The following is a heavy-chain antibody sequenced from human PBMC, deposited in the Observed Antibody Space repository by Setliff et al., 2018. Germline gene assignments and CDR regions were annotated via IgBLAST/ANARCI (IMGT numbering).Heavy chain of an antibody. J-gene: IGHJ3*02. CDR1: GFTFSGYN. D-gene: IGHD3-22*01. CDR2: ISNSGRTM. Sequence: GGSLRLSCAVSGFTFSGYNMNWVRQAPGKGLEWVSSISNSGRTMYYADSVKGRFTVSRDNGKNSLYLQMKSLRAEDTAVYYCARDSGPQWLGYDAFDIWGQGTMVTVSS. CDR3: ARDSGPQWLGYDAFDI. V-gene: IGHV3-48*01.